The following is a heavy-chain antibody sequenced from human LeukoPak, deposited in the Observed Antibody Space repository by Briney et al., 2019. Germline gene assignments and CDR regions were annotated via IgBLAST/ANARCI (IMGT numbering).Heavy chain of an antibody. CDR3: ARGNPGIAVAGDDY. D-gene: IGHD6-19*01. CDR1: GGTFSSYA. V-gene: IGHV1-69*05. CDR2: IIPIFGTA. J-gene: IGHJ4*02. Sequence: SVKVSCKASGGTFSSYAISWVRQAPGQGLEWMGGIIPIFGTANYAQKFQGRVTITTDESTSTAYMELSSLRSEDTAVYYCARGNPGIAVAGDDYWAREPWSPSPQ.